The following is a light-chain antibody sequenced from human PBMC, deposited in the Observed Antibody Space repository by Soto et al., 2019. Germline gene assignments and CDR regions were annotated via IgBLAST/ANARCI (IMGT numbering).Light chain of an antibody. CDR3: QQYENSPIT. CDR1: QSLSSNF. Sequence: PGAIASLSCGASQSLSSNFLAWYQQKPGQAPRLLIYGASSRATGIPDRFSGTGSETDFTLTINRLEPEDFAVYYCQQYENSPITFGQGTRLEIK. V-gene: IGKV3-20*01. CDR2: GAS. J-gene: IGKJ5*01.